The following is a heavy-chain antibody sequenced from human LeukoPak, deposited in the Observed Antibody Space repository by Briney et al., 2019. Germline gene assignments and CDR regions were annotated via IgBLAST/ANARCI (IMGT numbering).Heavy chain of an antibody. CDR2: ISAYNGNT. J-gene: IGHJ4*02. D-gene: IGHD3-3*01. V-gene: IGHV1-18*01. Sequence: ASVKVSCKASGYTFTSYGISWVRRATGQGREWMVGISAYNGNTNYDQKLQGRVTMTTATSTSTTYMVLRSLRSADTAVLYCARHLRSKRSGSLTTAWVHWGQGTLVTVSS. CDR1: GYTFTSYG. CDR3: ARHLRSKRSGSLTTAWVH.